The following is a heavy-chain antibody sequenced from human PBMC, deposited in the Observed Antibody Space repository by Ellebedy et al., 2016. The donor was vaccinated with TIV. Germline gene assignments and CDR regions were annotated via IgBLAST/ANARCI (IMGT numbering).Heavy chain of an antibody. V-gene: IGHV3-23*01. CDR3: AKGDDYWSGYSDYYYCMDV. J-gene: IGHJ6*03. CDR1: GFTFNSYA. D-gene: IGHD3-3*01. Sequence: GGSLRLSXAASGFTFNSYAMNWVRQAPGKGLEWASALSGSGGTTYYADSVKGRFTISRDNSKNTLYLQMNSLRAEATAVYYCAKGDDYWSGYSDYYYCMDVWGKGTTVTVAS. CDR2: LSGSGGTT.